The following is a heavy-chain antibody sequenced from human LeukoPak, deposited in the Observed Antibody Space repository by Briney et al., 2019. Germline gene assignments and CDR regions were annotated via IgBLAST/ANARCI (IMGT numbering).Heavy chain of an antibody. J-gene: IGHJ4*02. V-gene: IGHV5-51*01. CDR2: IYPGDSDT. D-gene: IGHD6-19*01. CDR3: ASGVQWLVSSIDY. CDR1: GYRFTSYW. Sequence: GESLKISCKGSGYRFTSYWIGWVRQMPGKGLEWMGIIYPGDSDTRYSPSFQGQVTISADKSISTAYLQWSSLKASDTAMYYCASGVQWLVSSIDYWGQGTLVTVSS.